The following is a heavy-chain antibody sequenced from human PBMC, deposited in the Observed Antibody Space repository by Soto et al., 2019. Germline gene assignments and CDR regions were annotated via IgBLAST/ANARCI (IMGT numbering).Heavy chain of an antibody. CDR2: INSDGSST. D-gene: IGHD6-19*01. Sequence: GGSVRLTGAASGFTFSGYWRHWVRQAPGKGLVWVSRINSDGSSTSYADSVKGRFTISRDNAKNTLYLQMNSLRAEDTAVYYCASSSTSYQIAEAGNWFDPWGQGTLVTVSS. CDR1: GFTFSGYW. V-gene: IGHV3-74*01. J-gene: IGHJ5*02. CDR3: ASSSTSYQIAEAGNWFDP.